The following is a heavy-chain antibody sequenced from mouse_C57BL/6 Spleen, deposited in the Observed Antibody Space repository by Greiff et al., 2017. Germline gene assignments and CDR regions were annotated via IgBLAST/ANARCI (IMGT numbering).Heavy chain of an antibody. CDR3: AREDVDYAMDY. V-gene: IGHV1-54*01. Sequence: QVQLQQPGAELVRPGTSVKVSCKASGYAFTNYLIEWVKQRPGQGLEWIGVINPGSGGTNYNEKFKGKATLTADKSSSTAYMQLSSLTSEDSAVYFCAREDVDYAMDYWGQGTSVTVSS. CDR2: INPGSGGT. J-gene: IGHJ4*01. CDR1: GYAFTNYL.